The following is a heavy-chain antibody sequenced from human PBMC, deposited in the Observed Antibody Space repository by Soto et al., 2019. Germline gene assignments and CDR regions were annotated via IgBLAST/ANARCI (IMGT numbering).Heavy chain of an antibody. Sequence: QVQLMQSGAEVKKPGASVRVSCKASGYTFTNYYVHWVRQAPGQGLEWMGFINPNGGSTTYAQKFQGRFTVTTVTSTRTVYMQLSSLRSEDTAGFYWARSAPYDYWGQGTLVTVSS. V-gene: IGHV1-46*01. CDR2: INPNGGST. CDR1: GYTFTNYY. CDR3: ARSAPYDY. J-gene: IGHJ4*02.